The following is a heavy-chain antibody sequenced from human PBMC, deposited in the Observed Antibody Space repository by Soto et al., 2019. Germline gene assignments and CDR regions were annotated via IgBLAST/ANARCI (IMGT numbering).Heavy chain of an antibody. CDR3: AHFEPRFCSSTSCPVDY. D-gene: IGHD2-2*01. CDR1: GFSLSTSGVA. J-gene: IGHJ4*02. V-gene: IGHV2-5*02. CDR2: IFWDDDE. Sequence: SGTTLVNPTQTLTLTCSFSGFSLSTSGVAVGWIRQPPGEALEGLALIFWDDDERYSPSLTPSLTITKDTSKTQVVLTMTNMDPVDTATYYSAHFEPRFCSSTSCPVDYRGQGTLVTVSS.